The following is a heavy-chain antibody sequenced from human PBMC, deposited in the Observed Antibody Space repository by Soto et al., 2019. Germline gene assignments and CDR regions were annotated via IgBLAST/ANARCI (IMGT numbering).Heavy chain of an antibody. Sequence: SVKVSCKASGGTFSSYAISWVRQAPGQGLEWMGGIIPIFGTANYAQKFQGRVTITADESTSTAYMELSSLRSEDTAVYYCAGTWLQAKYYYYGMDVWGQGXTVTVSS. CDR3: AGTWLQAKYYYYGMDV. CDR2: IIPIFGTA. D-gene: IGHD5-12*01. CDR1: GGTFSSYA. J-gene: IGHJ6*02. V-gene: IGHV1-69*13.